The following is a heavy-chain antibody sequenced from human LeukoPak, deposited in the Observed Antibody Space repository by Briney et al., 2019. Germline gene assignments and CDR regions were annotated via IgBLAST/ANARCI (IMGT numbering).Heavy chain of an antibody. CDR3: ARQGRPLAEDFDY. V-gene: IGHV3-21*01. CDR1: GFTFSSYG. D-gene: IGHD6-19*01. J-gene: IGHJ4*02. CDR2: ISSSSSYI. Sequence: GGSLRLSCAASGFTFSSYGMHWVRQAPGKGLEWVSSISSSSSYIYYADSVKGRFTISRDNAKNSLFLQMNSLRAEDTALYYCARQGRPLAEDFDYWGQGTLVTVSS.